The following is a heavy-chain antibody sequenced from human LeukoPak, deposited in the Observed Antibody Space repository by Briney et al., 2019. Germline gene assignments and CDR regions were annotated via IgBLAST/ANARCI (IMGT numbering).Heavy chain of an antibody. J-gene: IGHJ6*03. CDR3: ARDKTGYHDYYYYYCMDV. D-gene: IGHD3-9*01. CDR2: ISAYNGNT. Sequence: ASVKVSCKASGYTFTSYGISWVRQAPGQGLEWMGWISAYNGNTNYAQKLQGRVTMTTDTSTSTAYMELRSLRSDDTAVYYCARDKTGYHDYYYYYCMDVWGKGTTVTISS. CDR1: GYTFTSYG. V-gene: IGHV1-18*01.